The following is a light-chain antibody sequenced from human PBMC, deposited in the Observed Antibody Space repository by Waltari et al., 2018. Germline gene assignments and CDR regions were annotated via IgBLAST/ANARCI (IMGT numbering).Light chain of an antibody. Sequence: EVVMTQSPATLSVSPGERATLSCRASQSIATDLAWYQHKPGQVPRLLIYHASTRATAIPTRFRGSGSGTDFTLTISGLQSEDSAVYYCQQYNRWPPLTFGGGTKVEI. CDR2: HAS. CDR3: QQYNRWPPLT. J-gene: IGKJ4*01. V-gene: IGKV3D-15*01. CDR1: QSIATD.